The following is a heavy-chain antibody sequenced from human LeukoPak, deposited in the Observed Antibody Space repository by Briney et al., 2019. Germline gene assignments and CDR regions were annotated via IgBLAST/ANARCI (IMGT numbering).Heavy chain of an antibody. Sequence: PGGSLRLSCAASGFTFSSYGMHWVRQAPGKGLEWVAAMSYDGGNKFYADSVKGRFTISRDNAKDSLYLQMNSLRDEDTAVYYCARDPPDYWGQGTLVTVSS. J-gene: IGHJ4*02. CDR3: ARDPPDY. CDR2: MSYDGGNK. V-gene: IGHV3-30*03. CDR1: GFTFSSYG.